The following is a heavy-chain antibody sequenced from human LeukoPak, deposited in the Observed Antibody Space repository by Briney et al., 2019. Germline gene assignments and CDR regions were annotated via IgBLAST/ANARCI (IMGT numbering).Heavy chain of an antibody. V-gene: IGHV5-51*01. Sequence: GASLKISCQGSGYIFTSYWIACGRQMPGKGLEWMGIIYPDDSEIKYSPAFQGQVTISADTSINTAYLQWSNLRASDAAMYYCARCLRSFSQYHLAYWGQGTLVTVSS. J-gene: IGHJ4*02. D-gene: IGHD3-16*01. CDR2: IYPDDSEI. CDR3: ARCLRSFSQYHLAY. CDR1: GYIFTSYW.